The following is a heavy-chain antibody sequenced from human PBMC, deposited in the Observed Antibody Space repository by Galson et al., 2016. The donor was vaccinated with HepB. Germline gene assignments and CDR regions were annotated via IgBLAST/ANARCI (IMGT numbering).Heavy chain of an antibody. V-gene: IGHV3-74*01. J-gene: IGHJ2*01. Sequence: SLRLSCAVSGLDFRRYWMYWVRQTPGKGLVWVSRINADGTATGYADSVKGRFTISRDDAKNTLYLQMNTLRVEDTAVYYCTRETRWYFDLWGRGTLLTVSS. CDR3: TRETRWYFDL. CDR1: GLDFRRYW. CDR2: INADGTAT.